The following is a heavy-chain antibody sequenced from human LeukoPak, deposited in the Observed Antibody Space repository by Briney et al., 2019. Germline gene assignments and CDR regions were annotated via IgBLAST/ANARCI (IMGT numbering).Heavy chain of an antibody. V-gene: IGHV1-46*01. CDR1: GGTFSSYA. Sequence: ASVKVSCKASGGTFSSYAFSWVRQAPGQGLEWMGIINPSGGSTSYAQKFQGRVTMTRDTSTSTVYMELSSLRSEDTAVYYCAPSLEWLSPYGMDVWGQGTTVTVSS. J-gene: IGHJ6*02. CDR3: APSLEWLSPYGMDV. D-gene: IGHD3-3*01. CDR2: INPSGGST.